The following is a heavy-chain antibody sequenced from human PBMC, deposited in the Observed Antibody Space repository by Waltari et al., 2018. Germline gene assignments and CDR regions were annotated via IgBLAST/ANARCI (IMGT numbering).Heavy chain of an antibody. D-gene: IGHD2-15*01. V-gene: IGHV4-39*01. Sequence: QLQLQESGPGLVKPSETLSLTCTVSGGSISSSSYYLGWIRQPPGKGLEWIGSIYYSGSTYYNPSLKSRVTISVDTSKNQFSLKLSSVTAADTAVYYCARHETGSGGSNWFDPWGQGTLVTVSS. CDR1: GGSISSSSYY. CDR2: IYYSGST. J-gene: IGHJ5*02. CDR3: ARHETGSGGSNWFDP.